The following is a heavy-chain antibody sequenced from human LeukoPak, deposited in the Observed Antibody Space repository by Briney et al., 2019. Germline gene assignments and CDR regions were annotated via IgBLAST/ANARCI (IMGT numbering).Heavy chain of an antibody. CDR1: GFTFSSYE. J-gene: IGHJ4*02. D-gene: IGHD5-18*01. V-gene: IGHV3-30*02. CDR3: ARDSTTWIQLWYDY. Sequence: GGSLRLSCAASGFTFSSYEMNWVRQAPGKGLEWVAFIRDDGDNYYHADSVKGRFTISRDNSKNTLYLQMNSLRAEDTAVYYCARDSTTWIQLWYDYWGQGTLVTVSS. CDR2: IRDDGDNY.